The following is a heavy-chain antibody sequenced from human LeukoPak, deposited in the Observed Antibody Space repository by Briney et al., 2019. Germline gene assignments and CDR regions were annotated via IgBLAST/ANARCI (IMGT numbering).Heavy chain of an antibody. Sequence: PGGSLRLSCAASGFTFSDYYMSWIRQAPGKGLEWVAVISYDGINKYYADSVKGRFTISRDDSKNTAYLQMSSLKTEDTAVYYCTTHPQEGSGRLDPWGQGTLVTVSS. D-gene: IGHD2-15*01. V-gene: IGHV3-30*03. CDR2: ISYDGINK. CDR1: GFTFSDYY. CDR3: TTHPQEGSGRLDP. J-gene: IGHJ5*02.